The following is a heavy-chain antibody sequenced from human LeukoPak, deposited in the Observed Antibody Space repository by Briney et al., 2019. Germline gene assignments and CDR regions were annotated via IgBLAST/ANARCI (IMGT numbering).Heavy chain of an antibody. Sequence: GGSLRLSCEASGFSFSNYWMSWVRQAPGKGLEWVANIQQHGSETYYVDSVKGRFTISRDNAKNSLYLQMNSLRAEDTAVYYCARGGRNWYRGAFDIWGQGTMVTVSS. CDR1: GFSFSNYW. V-gene: IGHV3-7*03. D-gene: IGHD6-13*01. J-gene: IGHJ3*02. CDR3: ARGGRNWYRGAFDI. CDR2: IQQHGSET.